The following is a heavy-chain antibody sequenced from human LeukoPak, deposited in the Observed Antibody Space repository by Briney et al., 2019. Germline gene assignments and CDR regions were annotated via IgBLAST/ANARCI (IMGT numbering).Heavy chain of an antibody. Sequence: PGRSLRLSCAASGFTFSSYAMSWVRQAPGKGLEWVSAISGSGGSTYYADSVKGRFTISRDNSKNTLYLQMNSLRAEDTAVYYCAKAYDFWSGYEGSWFDPWGQGTLVTVSS. CDR3: AKAYDFWSGYEGSWFDP. CDR2: ISGSGGST. D-gene: IGHD3-3*01. CDR1: GFTFSSYA. J-gene: IGHJ5*02. V-gene: IGHV3-23*01.